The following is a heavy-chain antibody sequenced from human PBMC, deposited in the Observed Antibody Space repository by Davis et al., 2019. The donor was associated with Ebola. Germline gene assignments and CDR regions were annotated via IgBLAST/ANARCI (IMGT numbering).Heavy chain of an antibody. CDR2: ISSSGSTI. CDR3: SAAGTRDYYYAMDV. Sequence: GESLKISCAASGFTFSDYYMSWIRQAPGKGLEWVSYISSSGSTIYYADSVKGRFTISRDNAKNSLYLQMNSLRAEDTAVYYCSAAGTRDYYYAMDVWGQGTTVTVSS. D-gene: IGHD6-13*01. V-gene: IGHV3-11*01. CDR1: GFTFSDYY. J-gene: IGHJ6*02.